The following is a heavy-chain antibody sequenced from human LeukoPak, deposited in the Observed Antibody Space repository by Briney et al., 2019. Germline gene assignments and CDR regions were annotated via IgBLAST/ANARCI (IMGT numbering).Heavy chain of an antibody. V-gene: IGHV3-11*01. CDR2: ISSSGSTI. D-gene: IGHD3-22*01. CDR1: GFTFSDYY. CDR3: AKVYYYDSEPFDY. Sequence: PGGSLRLSCAASGFTFSDYYMSWIRQAPGKGLEWVSYISSSGSTIYYADSVKGRFTISRDNSKNTLYLQMNSLRAEDTAVYYCAKVYYYDSEPFDYWGQGTLVTVSS. J-gene: IGHJ4*02.